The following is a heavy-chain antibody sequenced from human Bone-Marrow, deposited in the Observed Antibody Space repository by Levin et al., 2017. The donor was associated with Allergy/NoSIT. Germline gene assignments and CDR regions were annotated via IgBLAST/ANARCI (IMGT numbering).Heavy chain of an antibody. D-gene: IGHD2/OR15-2a*01. J-gene: IGHJ4*02. CDR1: GGSFSGYY. CDR3: ASRSKYPSVTLPSR. V-gene: IGHV4-34*01. Sequence: SQTLSLTCAVYGGSFSGYYWSWIRQPPGKGLEWIGEINHSGSTNYNPSLKSRVTISVDTSKNQFSLKLSSVTAADTAVYYCASRSKYPSVTLPSRWGQGTLVTVSS. CDR2: INHSGST.